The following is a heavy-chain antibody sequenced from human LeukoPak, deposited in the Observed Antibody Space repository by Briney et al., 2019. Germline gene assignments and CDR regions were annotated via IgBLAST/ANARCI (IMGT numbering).Heavy chain of an antibody. V-gene: IGHV1-2*06. CDR2: INPNSGGT. CDR1: GYTFTGYY. J-gene: IGHJ6*02. CDR3: ARGRGYCSSTSCYGYYYDMDV. D-gene: IGHD2-2*03. Sequence: ASLNVSCKASGYTFTGYYMHWVRQAPGQGLEWMGRINPNSGGTNYAQKFQGRVTMTRDTSISTAYMELSRLRSDDTAVYYCARGRGYCSSTSCYGYYYDMDVWGQGTTVTVSS.